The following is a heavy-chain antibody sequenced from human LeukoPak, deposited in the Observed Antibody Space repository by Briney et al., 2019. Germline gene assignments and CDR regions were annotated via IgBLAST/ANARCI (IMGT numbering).Heavy chain of an antibody. CDR2: IYHSGST. V-gene: IGHV4-38-2*02. CDR1: GYSISSGYY. Sequence: NPSETLSLTCTVSGYSISSGYYWGWVRQVPGKGLEWIGSIYHSGSTFYNPSLKSRVTTSVDTSTNQFSLHLNSVTAADTAVYFCVRDPTTLTPFDYWGQGALVTVSS. J-gene: IGHJ4*02. CDR3: VRDPTTLTPFDY. D-gene: IGHD4-17*01.